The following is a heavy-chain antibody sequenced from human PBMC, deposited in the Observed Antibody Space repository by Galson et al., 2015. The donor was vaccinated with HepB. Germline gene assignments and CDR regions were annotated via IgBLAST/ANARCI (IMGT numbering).Heavy chain of an antibody. D-gene: IGHD3-22*01. V-gene: IGHV1-18*04. J-gene: IGHJ4*02. CDR1: GYTFTSYG. CDR3: ARDAVAYYYDSSGYYFY. Sequence: SVKVSCKASGYTFTSYGINWVRQAPGQGLEWMGWISAYNGNTNYAQKLQGRVTMTTDTSTSTAYMELRSLRPDDTAVYYCARDAVAYYYDSSGYYFYWGQGTLVTVSS. CDR2: ISAYNGNT.